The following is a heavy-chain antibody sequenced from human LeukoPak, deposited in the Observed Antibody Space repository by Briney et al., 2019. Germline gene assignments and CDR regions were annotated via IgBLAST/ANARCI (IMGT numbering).Heavy chain of an antibody. Sequence: GGSLRLSCAASGFTFSSYSMNWVRQAPGKGLEWVSYISSSSSTIYYADSVKGRFTISRDNAKNSLYPQMNSLRAEDTAVYYCAREARYSFDYWGQGTLVTVSS. J-gene: IGHJ4*02. CDR2: ISSSSSTI. V-gene: IGHV3-48*01. D-gene: IGHD5-24*01. CDR1: GFTFSSYS. CDR3: AREARYSFDY.